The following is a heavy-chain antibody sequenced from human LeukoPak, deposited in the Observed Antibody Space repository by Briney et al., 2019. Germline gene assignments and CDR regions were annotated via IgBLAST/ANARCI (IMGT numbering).Heavy chain of an antibody. CDR1: GYTFTSYD. Sequence: GASVKVSCKASGYTFTSYDINWVRQATGQGLEWMGWISAYNGNTNYAQKLQGRVTMTTDTSTSTAYMELRSLRSDDTAVYYCARALVVVPAAPFDYWGQGTLVTVSS. CDR2: ISAYNGNT. D-gene: IGHD2-2*01. CDR3: ARALVVVPAAPFDY. J-gene: IGHJ4*02. V-gene: IGHV1-18*01.